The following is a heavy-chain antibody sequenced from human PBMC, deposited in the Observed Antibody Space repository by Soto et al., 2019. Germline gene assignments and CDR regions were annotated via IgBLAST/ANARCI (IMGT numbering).Heavy chain of an antibody. V-gene: IGHV1-8*01. J-gene: IGHJ5*02. CDR1: GYTFTSYD. D-gene: IGHD6-13*01. CDR3: ASEQKVRGSDH. Sequence: QVQLVQSGAEVKKPGASVKVSCRASGYTFTSYDINWVRQATGQGLEWMGWMNPNSGNTGYAQKFQGRVTMTRHTSISTAYMDLDGLASEDTAVYYGASEQKVRGSDHWGQGTLVTVSS. CDR2: MNPNSGNT.